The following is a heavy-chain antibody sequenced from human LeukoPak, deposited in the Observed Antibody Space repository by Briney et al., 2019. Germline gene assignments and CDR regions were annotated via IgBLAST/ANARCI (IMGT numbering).Heavy chain of an antibody. J-gene: IGHJ4*02. D-gene: IGHD6-13*01. CDR1: GYTLTELS. CDR3: ATDLFRLAASGSVY. Sequence: ASVKVSCKVSGYTLTELSMHWVRQAPGKGLEWMGGFDPEDGETIYAQKFQGRVTMTEDTSTDTAYMELSSLRSEDTAVYYCATDLFRLAASGSVYWGQGTLVIVSS. V-gene: IGHV1-24*01. CDR2: FDPEDGET.